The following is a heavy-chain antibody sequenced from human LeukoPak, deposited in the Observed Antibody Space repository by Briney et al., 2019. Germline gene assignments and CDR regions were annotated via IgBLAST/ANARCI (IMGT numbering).Heavy chain of an antibody. CDR3: AKSGLTVAGNGQ. J-gene: IGHJ4*02. V-gene: IGHV3-23*01. CDR2: IGAGGTFT. CDR1: GFTFSSYA. Sequence: GGSLRLSCTASGFTFSSYAMNWVRQAPGKGLEWVSGIGAGGTFTYYADSVKGRFTIFRDNSRNTLYLQMNSLRADDTAVYYCAKSGLTVAGNGQGGQGTLVTVSS. D-gene: IGHD6-19*01.